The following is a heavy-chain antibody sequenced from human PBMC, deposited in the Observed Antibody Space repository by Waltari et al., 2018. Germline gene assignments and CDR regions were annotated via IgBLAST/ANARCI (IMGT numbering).Heavy chain of an antibody. CDR3: ARDRGRGLYLDT. J-gene: IGHJ4*02. Sequence: QLQLQESGPGLVKPSGTLSLLCAVSGDSMSTSDYWSWVRQPPGKGLEWIGQVRGDGKTNYNPSFASRVTMSLDTSTYHFALKLTSATTADTALYYCARDRGRGLYLDTWGQRTLVTVSP. D-gene: IGHD1-1*01. V-gene: IGHV4-4*02. CDR1: GDSMSTSDY. CDR2: VRGDGKT.